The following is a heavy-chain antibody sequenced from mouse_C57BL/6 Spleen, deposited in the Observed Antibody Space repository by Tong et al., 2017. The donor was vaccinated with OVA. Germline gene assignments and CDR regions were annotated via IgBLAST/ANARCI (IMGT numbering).Heavy chain of an antibody. CDR1: GYTFTSYW. V-gene: IGHV1-53*01. Sequence: VQLQESGTELVKPGASVKLSCKASGYTFTSYWMHWVKQRPGQCLEWIGNINPSNGGTNYNEKFKSKATLTVDKSSSTAYMQLSSLTSGDSAVYYCARDYYGSSWGYYFDYWGQGTTLTVSS. CDR3: ARDYYGSSWGYYFDY. CDR2: INPSNGGT. D-gene: IGHD1-1*01. J-gene: IGHJ2*01.